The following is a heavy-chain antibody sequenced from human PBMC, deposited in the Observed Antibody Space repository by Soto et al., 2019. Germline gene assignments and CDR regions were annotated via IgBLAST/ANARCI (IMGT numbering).Heavy chain of an antibody. V-gene: IGHV1-8*01. Sequence: QVQLVQSGAEVKKPGASVKVSCKASGYTFTSYDINWVRQATGQGLEWMGWMNPNSGNTGYAQKFQGRVTMTRNTSISTAYMELCSLRSEDTAVYYCVRGSIQLWSNWFDPWGQGTLVTVSS. CDR1: GYTFTSYD. CDR3: VRGSIQLWSNWFDP. J-gene: IGHJ5*02. CDR2: MNPNSGNT. D-gene: IGHD5-18*01.